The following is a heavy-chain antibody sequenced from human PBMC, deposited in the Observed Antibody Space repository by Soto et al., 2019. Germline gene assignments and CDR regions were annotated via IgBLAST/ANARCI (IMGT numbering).Heavy chain of an antibody. CDR3: SSVQLDIVVVPAAISNFDY. Sequence: SETLSLTCTLSGGSISSSSYYWGWIRQPPGKGLEWIGSIFYLGTTSYDPSLKSRATMSVDTSRNQFSLELSSVTAADTAVYFCSSVQLDIVVVPAAISNFDYWGQGTLVTVSS. J-gene: IGHJ4*02. V-gene: IGHV4-39*01. CDR1: GGSISSSSYY. D-gene: IGHD2-2*03. CDR2: IFYLGTT.